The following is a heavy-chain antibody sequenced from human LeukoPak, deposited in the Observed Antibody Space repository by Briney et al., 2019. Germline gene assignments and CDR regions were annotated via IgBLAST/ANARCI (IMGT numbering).Heavy chain of an antibody. CDR1: GYTLTELS. CDR3: AREGTIVVVPAATYYYYYGMDV. V-gene: IGHV1-24*01. D-gene: IGHD2-2*01. Sequence: ASVKVSCKVSGYTLTELSMHWVRQAPGKGLEWMGGFDPEDGETIYAQKLQGRVTMTTDTSTSTAYMELRSLRSDDTAVYYCAREGTIVVVPAATYYYYYGMDVWGQGTTVTVSS. J-gene: IGHJ6*02. CDR2: FDPEDGET.